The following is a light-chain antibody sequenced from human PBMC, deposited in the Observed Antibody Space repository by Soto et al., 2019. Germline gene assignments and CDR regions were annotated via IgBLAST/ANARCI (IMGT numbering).Light chain of an antibody. CDR1: QSIRKN. CDR3: QQRSNWLRT. CDR2: EAS. V-gene: IGKV3-11*01. Sequence: ELVLSQSPATLSVSPGERATLSCRASQSIRKNLAWYQQKPGQAPTLLIYEASTRATGVPARFSGSGSGTEFTLTISSLEPEDFAVYYCQQRSNWLRTFGQGTRLEIK. J-gene: IGKJ5*01.